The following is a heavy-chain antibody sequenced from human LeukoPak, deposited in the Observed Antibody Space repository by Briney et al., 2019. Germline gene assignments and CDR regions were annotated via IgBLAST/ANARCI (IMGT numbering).Heavy chain of an antibody. J-gene: IGHJ4*02. CDR2: IYYSGST. CDR3: ARGRYSYYFDY. V-gene: IGHV4-59*01. CDR1: GGSLSSYY. D-gene: IGHD5-18*01. Sequence: SETLSLTCTVSGGSLSSYYWSWIRQPPGKGLEWIGYIYYSGSTNYNPSLKSRVTISVDTSKNQFSLKLSSVTAADTAVYYCARGRYSYYFDYWGQGTLVTVSS.